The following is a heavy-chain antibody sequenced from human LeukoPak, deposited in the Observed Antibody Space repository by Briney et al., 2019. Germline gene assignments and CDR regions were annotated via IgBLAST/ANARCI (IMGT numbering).Heavy chain of an antibody. CDR2: IIPIFGTA. D-gene: IGHD5/OR15-5a*01. J-gene: IGHJ6*02. V-gene: IGHV1-69*13. Sequence: ASVKVSCKASGGTFSSYAISWVRQAPGQGLEWMGGIIPIFGTANYAQKFQGRVTITADESTSTAHMELRSLRSEDTAVYYCARMSVSTPYYYYGMDVWGQGTTVTVSS. CDR1: GGTFSSYA. CDR3: ARMSVSTPYYYYGMDV.